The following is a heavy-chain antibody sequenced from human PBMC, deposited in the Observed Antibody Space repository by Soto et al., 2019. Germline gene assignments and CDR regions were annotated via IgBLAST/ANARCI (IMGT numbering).Heavy chain of an antibody. J-gene: IGHJ4*02. CDR1: GGSISSGGYY. Sequence: QVQLQESGPGLVKPSQTLSLTCTVSGGSISSGGYYWSWIRQHPGKGLEWIGYIYYSGSTHYNPSRKSRVTISVDTSKNQFSLKLSSVTAADTAVYYCATGLYNWNYFDYWGQGTLVTVSS. D-gene: IGHD1-20*01. CDR3: ATGLYNWNYFDY. V-gene: IGHV4-31*03. CDR2: IYYSGST.